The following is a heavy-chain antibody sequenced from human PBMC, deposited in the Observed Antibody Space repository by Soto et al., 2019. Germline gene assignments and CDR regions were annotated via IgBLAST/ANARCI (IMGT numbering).Heavy chain of an antibody. D-gene: IGHD6-19*01. J-gene: IGHJ5*02. CDR3: ARTRGIAVAGRERSWFDP. CDR1: GYTFTSYA. V-gene: IGHV1-3*01. Sequence: GASVKVSFKASGYTFTSYAMHWVRQAPGQRLEWMGWINAGNGNTKYSQKFQGRVTITRDTSASTAYMELSSLRSEDTAVYYCARTRGIAVAGRERSWFDPWGQGTLVTVSS. CDR2: INAGNGNT.